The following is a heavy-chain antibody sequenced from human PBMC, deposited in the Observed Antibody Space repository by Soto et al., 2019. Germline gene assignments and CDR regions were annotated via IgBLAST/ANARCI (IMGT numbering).Heavy chain of an antibody. CDR3: AKVIRAYCGGDCYPDY. Sequence: GGSLRLSCAASGFTFSSYAMSWVRQAPGKGLEWVSAISGSGGSTYYADSVKGRFTISRDNSKNTLYLQMNSMRAEDTAVYYCAKVIRAYCGGDCYPDYWGQGTLVTVS. CDR2: ISGSGGST. J-gene: IGHJ4*02. CDR1: GFTFSSYA. D-gene: IGHD2-21*02. V-gene: IGHV3-23*01.